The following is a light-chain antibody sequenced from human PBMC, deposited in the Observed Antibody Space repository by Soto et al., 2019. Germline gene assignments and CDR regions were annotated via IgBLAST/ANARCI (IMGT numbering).Light chain of an antibody. J-gene: IGKJ1*01. Sequence: EIVLTQSPGTLSLSPGERATLSCRASQSVSSSYLAWYQQNPGQAPRLLIYGASTRATGIPDRFSGSGSGTDFTLTISRLEPEDFAVYYCQQYRGTTWTFGQGTKVEIK. V-gene: IGKV3-20*01. CDR2: GAS. CDR1: QSVSSSY. CDR3: QQYRGTTWT.